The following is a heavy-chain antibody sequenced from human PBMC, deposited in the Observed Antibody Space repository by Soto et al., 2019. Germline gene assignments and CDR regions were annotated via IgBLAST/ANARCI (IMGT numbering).Heavy chain of an antibody. CDR1: GFTFTSSA. V-gene: IGHV1-58*01. Sequence: ASVKVSCKASGFTFTSSAVQWVRQARGQRLEWIGWIVVGSGNTNYAQKFQERVTITRDMSTSTAYMELSSLRSEDTAVYYCAKALDRDSGYDPRGYYYYYGMDVWGQGTTVTVSS. D-gene: IGHD5-12*01. CDR2: IVVGSGNT. J-gene: IGHJ6*02. CDR3: AKALDRDSGYDPRGYYYYYGMDV.